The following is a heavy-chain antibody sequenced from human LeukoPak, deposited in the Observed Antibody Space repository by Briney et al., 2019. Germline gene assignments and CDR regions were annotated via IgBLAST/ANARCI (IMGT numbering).Heavy chain of an antibody. CDR2: ISSSGSTI. V-gene: IGHV3-48*03. CDR1: GFTFSSYE. CDR3: GRVFWGGSKCTGSSGYYYCSSAFDI. J-gene: IGHJ3*02. D-gene: IGHD3-22*01. Sequence: GGSLRLSCAASGFTFSSYEMNWVRQAPGKGLEWVSYISSSGSTIYYADSVKGRFTISRDNAKNSLYLQMNSLRAEDTAVYYCGRVFWGGSKCTGSSGYYYCSSAFDIWGQGTMVTVSS.